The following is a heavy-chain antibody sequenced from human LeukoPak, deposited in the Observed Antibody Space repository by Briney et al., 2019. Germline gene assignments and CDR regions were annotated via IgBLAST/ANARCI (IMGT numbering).Heavy chain of an antibody. V-gene: IGHV3-21*01. CDR1: GFTFSSYS. CDR3: ARDQVSPAAPHYYYYYGMDV. Sequence: GGSLRLSCAASGFTFSSYSMNWVRQAPGKGLEWVSSISSSSYYIYYADSVKGRFTISRDNAKSSLYLQMNSLRAEDTAVYYCARDQVSPAAPHYYYYYGMDVWGQGTTVTVSS. J-gene: IGHJ6*02. D-gene: IGHD6-13*01. CDR2: ISSSSYYI.